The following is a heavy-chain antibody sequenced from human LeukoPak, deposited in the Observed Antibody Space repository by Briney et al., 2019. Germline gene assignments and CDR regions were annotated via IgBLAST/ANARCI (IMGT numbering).Heavy chain of an antibody. Sequence: SETLSLTCTVSGSSISSSSYYWGWIRQPPGKGLEWIGSLYYSGSTYYNPSLKSRVTISLDTSKNQFSLKLSSVTAADTAVYYCARGNSFDAFDLWGLGTMVTVSS. CDR3: ARGNSFDAFDL. J-gene: IGHJ3*01. CDR1: GSSISSSSYY. CDR2: LYYSGST. V-gene: IGHV4-39*01. D-gene: IGHD1-7*01.